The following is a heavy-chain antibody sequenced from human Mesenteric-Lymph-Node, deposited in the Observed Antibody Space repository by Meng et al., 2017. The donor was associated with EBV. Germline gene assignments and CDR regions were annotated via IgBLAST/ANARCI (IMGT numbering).Heavy chain of an antibody. CDR2: ISYSGNT. V-gene: IGHV4-30-4*01. Sequence: VQLTEAGPGLGKPSQPLSPTCGVSGDSNSGGGYYWSWIRQPPGKGLEWIGYISYSGNTYYNTSLKSRLTISLDTSKNQFSLKLKSVTAADTAVHYCARALYSGYDYFDWGQGTLVTVSS. D-gene: IGHD5-12*01. CDR3: ARALYSGYDYFD. J-gene: IGHJ1*01. CDR1: GDSNSGGGYY.